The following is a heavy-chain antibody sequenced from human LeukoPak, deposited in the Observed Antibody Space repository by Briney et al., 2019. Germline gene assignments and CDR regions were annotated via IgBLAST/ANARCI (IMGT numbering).Heavy chain of an antibody. CDR1: GFTFSNSA. CDR2: IVLGSGNT. V-gene: IGHV1-58*01. J-gene: IGHJ4*02. CDR3: AADVIYESD. D-gene: IGHD2/OR15-2a*01. Sequence: SVKVSCKTSGFTFSNSALQWVRQARGQRLEWVGWIVLGSGNTNYAQKFQERVTITRDMSTSTAYMELSSLRSEDTAIYYCAADVIYESDWGQGTLVTVSS.